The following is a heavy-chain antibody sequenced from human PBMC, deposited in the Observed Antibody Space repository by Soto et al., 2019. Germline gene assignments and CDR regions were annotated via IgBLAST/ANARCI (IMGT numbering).Heavy chain of an antibody. Sequence: SETLSLTCAVYGGSFSGHSWTWIRQSPGKGLEWIGDINHSGRVNYSPSLKSRVAISLDTSKNQFSLTLSAVTAADTAMYYCSTRAYNTNGYYRFDPWGQGTLVT. D-gene: IGHD3-22*01. J-gene: IGHJ5*01. CDR2: INHSGRV. CDR1: GGSFSGHS. V-gene: IGHV4-34*01. CDR3: STRAYNTNGYYRFDP.